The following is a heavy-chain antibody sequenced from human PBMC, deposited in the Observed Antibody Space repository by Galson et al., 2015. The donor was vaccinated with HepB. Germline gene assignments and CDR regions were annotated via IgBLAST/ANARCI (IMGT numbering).Heavy chain of an antibody. D-gene: IGHD4-17*01. CDR3: ANPVSEYGDYVIDY. CDR1: GFTFSSYA. V-gene: IGHV3-23*01. Sequence: SLRLSCAASGFTFSSYAMSWVRQAPGRGLEWVSAISGSGGSTYYADSVKGRFTISRDNSKNTLYLQMNSLRAEDTAVYYCANPVSEYGDYVIDYWGQGTLVTVSS. J-gene: IGHJ4*02. CDR2: ISGSGGST.